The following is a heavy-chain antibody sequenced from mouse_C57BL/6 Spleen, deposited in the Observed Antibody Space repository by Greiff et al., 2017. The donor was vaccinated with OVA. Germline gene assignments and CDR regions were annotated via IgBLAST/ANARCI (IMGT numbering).Heavy chain of an antibody. CDR2: IYPRSGNT. CDR1: GYTFTSYG. CDR3: AGGYDNYFDY. V-gene: IGHV1-81*01. J-gene: IGHJ2*01. D-gene: IGHD2-2*01. Sequence: QVQLKESGAELARPGASVKLSCKASGYTFTSYGISWVKQRPGQGLEWIGEIYPRSGNTYYNEKFKGKATLTADKSSSTAYMELRSLTSEDSAVYFCAGGYDNYFDYWGQGTTLTVSS.